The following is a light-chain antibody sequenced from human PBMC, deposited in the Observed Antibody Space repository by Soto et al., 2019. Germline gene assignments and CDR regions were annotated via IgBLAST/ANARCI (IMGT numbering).Light chain of an antibody. J-gene: IGKJ4*01. CDR2: GAS. Sequence: EIVITRSPATLSVSPGERATLSCRASQSVGSHVAWYHQRPGQPPRLLIYGASYRATGIPARFSGSASGTDFTLTISSLEPEDFAVYYCQQYQSWPLTFGGGTKVDIK. CDR1: QSVGSH. CDR3: QQYQSWPLT. V-gene: IGKV3-15*01.